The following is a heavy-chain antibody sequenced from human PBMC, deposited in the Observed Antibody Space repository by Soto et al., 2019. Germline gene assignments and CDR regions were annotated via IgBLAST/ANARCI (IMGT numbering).Heavy chain of an antibody. Sequence: QVQLQESGPGLVKPSGTLSLTCAVSGGSISSSNWWSWVRQPPGKGLEWIGEIYHSGSTNYNPSLKSRVTISVDKSKNQFYLKLSSVTAADTAVYYCLTHYYESSGPTGDAFDIWGQGTMVTVSS. CDR2: IYHSGST. D-gene: IGHD3-22*01. V-gene: IGHV4-4*02. CDR3: LTHYYESSGPTGDAFDI. CDR1: GGSISSSNW. J-gene: IGHJ3*02.